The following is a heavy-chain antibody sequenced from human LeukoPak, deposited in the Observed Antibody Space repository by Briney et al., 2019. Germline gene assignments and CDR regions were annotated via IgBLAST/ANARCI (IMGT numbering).Heavy chain of an antibody. CDR3: ARGHSSGYYGWDY. V-gene: IGHV1-3*03. D-gene: IGHD3-22*01. Sequence: ASVKVSCKASGYTFTSYAMHWVRQAPGQRLEWMGWINAGNGNTKYSQEFQGRVTITRDTSASTAYMELSSLRSEDMAVYYCARGHSSGYYGWDYWGQGTLVTVSS. CDR2: INAGNGNT. J-gene: IGHJ4*02. CDR1: GYTFTSYA.